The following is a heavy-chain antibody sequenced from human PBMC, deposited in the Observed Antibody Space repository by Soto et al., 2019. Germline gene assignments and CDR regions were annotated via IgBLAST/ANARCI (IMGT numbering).Heavy chain of an antibody. J-gene: IGHJ4*02. CDR1: GYTFTSYA. D-gene: IGHD5-12*01. CDR3: ARDGSGYDYPPTSDFDY. CDR2: INAGNGNT. V-gene: IGHV1-3*01. Sequence: GALVKVSCKASGYTFTSYAMHWVRQAPGQRLEWMGWINAGNGNTKYSQKFQGRVTITRDTSASTAYMELSSLRSEDTAVYYCARDGSGYDYPPTSDFDYWGQGTLVTVSS.